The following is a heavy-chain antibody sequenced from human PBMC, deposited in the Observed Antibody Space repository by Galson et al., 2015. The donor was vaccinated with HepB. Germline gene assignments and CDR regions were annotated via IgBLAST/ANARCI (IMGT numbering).Heavy chain of an antibody. D-gene: IGHD6-19*01. V-gene: IGHV3-30*03. J-gene: IGHJ4*02. CDR1: GFTLSSYA. Sequence: SLRLSCAASGFTLSSYAIHWVRQAPGKGLEWVTVISYDGRNQNSADSVMGRFTISRDNSKDTVYLQMSSLRADDTAVYYCARDSGYVSGWYAGRGGFDYWGQGTLVTVSS. CDR3: ARDSGYVSGWYAGRGGFDY. CDR2: ISYDGRNQ.